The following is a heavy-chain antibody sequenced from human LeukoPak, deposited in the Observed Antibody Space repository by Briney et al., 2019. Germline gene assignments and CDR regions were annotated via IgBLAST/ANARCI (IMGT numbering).Heavy chain of an antibody. V-gene: IGHV1-8*02. D-gene: IGHD3-10*01. CDR2: MNPNSGNT. Sequence: GSSVKVSCKASGGTFSSYAISWVRQATGQGLEWMGWMNPNSGNTGYAQKFQGRVTMTRNTSISTAYMELSSLRSEDTAVYYCARRRMVRGVNNWFDPWGQGTLVTVSS. J-gene: IGHJ5*02. CDR3: ARRRMVRGVNNWFDP. CDR1: GGTFSSYA.